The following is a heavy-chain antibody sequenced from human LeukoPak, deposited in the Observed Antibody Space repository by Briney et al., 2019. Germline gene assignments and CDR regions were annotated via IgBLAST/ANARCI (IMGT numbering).Heavy chain of an antibody. V-gene: IGHV1-46*01. Sequence: ASVKVSCKASGYTFTSYYMHWVRQAPGHGLEWTGIINPSAGSTSYAQKSQGRVTMRRDTPTSTVYMELSSLRSQHTAVYYCASAGYSSGWHIDYWGQGTLVTVSS. CDR3: ASAGYSSGWHIDY. CDR1: GYTFTSYY. D-gene: IGHD6-19*01. J-gene: IGHJ4*02. CDR2: INPSAGST.